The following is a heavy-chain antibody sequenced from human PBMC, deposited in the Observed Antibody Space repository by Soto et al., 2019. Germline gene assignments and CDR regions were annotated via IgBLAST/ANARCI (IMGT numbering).Heavy chain of an antibody. CDR1: GGSFSGYY. CDR2: INHSGST. V-gene: IGHV4-34*01. J-gene: IGHJ4*02. CDR3: ARGKWLVHRYFDY. Sequence: PSETLSLTCAVYGGSFSGYYWSWIRQPPGKGLEWIGEINHSGSTNYNPSLKSRVTISVDTSKNQFSLKLSSVTAADTAVHYCARGKWLVHRYFDYWGQGTLVTVSS. D-gene: IGHD6-19*01.